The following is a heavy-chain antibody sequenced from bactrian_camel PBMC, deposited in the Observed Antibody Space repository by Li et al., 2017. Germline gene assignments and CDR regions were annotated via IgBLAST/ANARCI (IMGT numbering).Heavy chain of an antibody. J-gene: IGHJ4*01. CDR2: INEPGAHT. D-gene: IGHD5*01. V-gene: IGHV3S31*01. CDR1: GFTFSTYA. Sequence: VQLVESGGGLVQPGGSLRLSCAASGFTFSTYAMSWVRQAPGKGLEWLSGINEPGAHTYYADSVKGRFTISIDVAKNTLYLQMNRLTTDDTVVYYCAAGLFADFGLGLGTQVTVS.